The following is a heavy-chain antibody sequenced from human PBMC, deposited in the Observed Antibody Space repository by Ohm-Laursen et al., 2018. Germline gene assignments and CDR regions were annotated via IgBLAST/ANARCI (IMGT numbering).Heavy chain of an antibody. CDR2: IKYDGTVK. J-gene: IGHJ3*02. D-gene: IGHD2/OR15-2a*01. CDR1: GFTFPPYW. V-gene: IGHV3-7*01. CDR3: ARDPTFHAFDI. Sequence: GSLRLSCSASGFTFPPYWMSWVRQAPGKGLEWVANIKYDGTVKNYVDSVEGRFTISRDNAQNSLYLQINSLKGEDTAVYFCARDPTFHAFDIWGQGTMVTVSS.